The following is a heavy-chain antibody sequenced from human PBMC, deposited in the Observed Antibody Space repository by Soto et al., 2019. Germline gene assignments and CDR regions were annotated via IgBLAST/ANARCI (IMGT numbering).Heavy chain of an antibody. CDR1: GFTFDDYA. CDR2: TSWNSGSI. V-gene: IGHV3-9*01. Sequence: EVQLVESGGGLVQPGMSLRLSCAASGFTFDDYAMHWVRQAPGKGLEWVSGTSWNSGSIGYADSVKGRFTISRDNSKNSLYLQMNSLRGEDTALYYCAKTTEAKYSSGWYELDYWGQGTLVTVSS. J-gene: IGHJ4*02. CDR3: AKTTEAKYSSGWYELDY. D-gene: IGHD6-19*01.